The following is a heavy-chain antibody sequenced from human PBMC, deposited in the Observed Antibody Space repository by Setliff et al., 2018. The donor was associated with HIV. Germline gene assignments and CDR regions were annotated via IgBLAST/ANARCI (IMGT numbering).Heavy chain of an antibody. CDR2: IYPGDSDT. Sequence: PGESLKISCKGSGYSFTSYWIGWVRQMPGKGLEWMGIIYPGDSDTRYSPSFQGQVTISADKSISTAYLQWSSLKTEDTAVYYCTTSYGDYKEAAFDIWGQGTMVTVSS. CDR1: GYSFTSYW. D-gene: IGHD4-17*01. CDR3: TTSYGDYKEAAFDI. J-gene: IGHJ3*02. V-gene: IGHV5-51*01.